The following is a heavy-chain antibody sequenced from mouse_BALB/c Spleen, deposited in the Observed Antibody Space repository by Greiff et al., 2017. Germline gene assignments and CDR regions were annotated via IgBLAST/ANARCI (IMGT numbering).Heavy chain of an antibody. CDR2: IWAGGST. Sequence: VKLVESGPGLVAPSQSLSITCTVSGFSLTSYGVHWVRQPPGKGLEWLGVIWAGGSTNYNSALMSRLSISKDNSKSQVFLKMNSLQTDDTAMYYCASNYDYDDYYAMDYWGQGTSVTVSA. CDR3: ASNYDYDDYYAMDY. D-gene: IGHD2-4*01. J-gene: IGHJ4*01. CDR1: GFSLTSYG. V-gene: IGHV2-9*02.